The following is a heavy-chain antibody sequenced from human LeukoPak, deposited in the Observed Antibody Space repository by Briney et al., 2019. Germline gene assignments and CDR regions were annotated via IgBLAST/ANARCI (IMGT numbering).Heavy chain of an antibody. D-gene: IGHD3-22*01. CDR3: AKDRDPYSSGTWDS. CDR2: RSDDGSAQ. Sequence: PGGSLRLSCIASGFTFNKYGMHWARQAPGKGLEWVAVRSDDGSAQHYADSVRGRFTISRDNSKNTLSLQMNSLRPEDTAMYFCAKDRDPYSSGTWDSWGQGTLVIVSS. CDR1: GFTFNKYG. V-gene: IGHV3-30*18. J-gene: IGHJ1*01.